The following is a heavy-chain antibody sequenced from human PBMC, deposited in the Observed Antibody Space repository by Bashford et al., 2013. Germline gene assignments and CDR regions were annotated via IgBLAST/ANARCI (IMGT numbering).Heavy chain of an antibody. V-gene: IGHV3-30*01. CDR2: ISYDGSNK. D-gene: IGHD3-10*01. Sequence: VRQAPGKGLEWVAVISYDGSNKYYADSVKGRFTISRDNSKNTLYLQMNSLRAEDTAVYYCARDISMVRGVIINYFDYWGQGTLVTVSS. J-gene: IGHJ4*02. CDR3: ARDISMVRGVIINYFDY.